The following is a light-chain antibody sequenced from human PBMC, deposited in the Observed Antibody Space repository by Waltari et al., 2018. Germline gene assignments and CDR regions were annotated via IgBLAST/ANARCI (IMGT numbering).Light chain of an antibody. Sequence: DIQLTQSPSFLSASVRDRVTITCRASQDIFSFLAWYQQKPGKAPKLLIYVTSTFQSGVPSRFSVSGSGTEFTLTISSLQPEDFAIYFCQQLYTVPLTFGGGTKVAI. CDR2: VTS. J-gene: IGKJ4*01. V-gene: IGKV1-9*01. CDR1: QDIFSF. CDR3: QQLYTVPLT.